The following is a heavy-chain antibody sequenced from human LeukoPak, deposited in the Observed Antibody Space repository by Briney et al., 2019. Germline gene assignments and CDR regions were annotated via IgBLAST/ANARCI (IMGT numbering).Heavy chain of an antibody. D-gene: IGHD3-10*01. CDR3: ARGAGLFTMPRGVIN. CDR1: GYTFTDYY. CDR2: ISPNNGGT. J-gene: IGHJ4*02. Sequence: GASVKVSCKASGYTFTDYYIHLVRQAPGQELEWMGRISPNNGGTNYAEKFQGRVTMTSDTSISTAYMELSRLTSDDTAVFYCARGAGLFTMPRGVINWGQGTLVTVSS. V-gene: IGHV1-2*06.